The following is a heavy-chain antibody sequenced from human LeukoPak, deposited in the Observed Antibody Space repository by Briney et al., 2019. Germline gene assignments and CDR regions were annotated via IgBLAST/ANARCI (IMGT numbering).Heavy chain of an antibody. Sequence: GGSLRLSCGGSGFTFSTYAMTWVRQSPGKGLEWVSTIGSRSGDPPYPDSVKGRFTISRDNSRNTHHLQMHSLRAEDTAVYYCAIQSSYYFDYWGQGTLVIVSS. CDR3: AIQSSYYFDY. V-gene: IGHV3-23*01. CDR2: IGSRSGDP. CDR1: GFTFSTYA. J-gene: IGHJ4*02. D-gene: IGHD3-10*01.